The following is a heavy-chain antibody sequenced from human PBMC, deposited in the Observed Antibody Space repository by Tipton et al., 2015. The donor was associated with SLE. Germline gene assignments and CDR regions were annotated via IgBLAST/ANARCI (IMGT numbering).Heavy chain of an antibody. CDR1: GFTFSSYG. CDR2: IWYDGGNK. J-gene: IGHJ6*02. Sequence: SLRLSCAASGFTFSSYGMHWVRQAPGKGLEWVAVIWYDGGNKYYADSVKGRFTISRDNSKNTLYLQMNSLRAEDTAVYYCARTVSNYYGMDVWGQGTTVTVSS. V-gene: IGHV3-33*01. CDR3: ARTVSNYYGMDV.